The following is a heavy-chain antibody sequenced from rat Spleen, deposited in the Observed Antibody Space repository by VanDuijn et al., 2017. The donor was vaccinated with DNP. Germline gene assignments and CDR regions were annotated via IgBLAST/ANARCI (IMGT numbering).Heavy chain of an antibody. CDR3: ATGVYGGYEDWFAY. D-gene: IGHD1-11*01. Sequence: EVQLVQSGGDLVQPGRSLKLSCAASGFTFSDYAMAWVRQAPKKGLEWVATISYDGSRTYYRDSVKGRFTISRDNAKNTQYLQMDSLTSEDTATYYCATGVYGGYEDWFAYWGHGTLVTVSS. CDR1: GFTFSDYA. CDR2: ISYDGSRT. J-gene: IGHJ3*01. V-gene: IGHV5S10*01.